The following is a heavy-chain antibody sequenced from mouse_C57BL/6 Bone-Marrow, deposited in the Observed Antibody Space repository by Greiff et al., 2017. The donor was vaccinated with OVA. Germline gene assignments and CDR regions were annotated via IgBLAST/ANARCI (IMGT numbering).Heavy chain of an antibody. CDR2: ISSGGSYT. CDR3: ASPDY. Sequence: EVQLVESGGDLVKPGGSLKLSCAASGFTFSSYGMSWVRQTPDKRLEWVATISSGGSYTYYPDSVKGRFTISRDNAKNTLSLQMSSLKSEDTAMYYCASPDYWGQGTTLTVSS. J-gene: IGHJ2*01. CDR1: GFTFSSYG. V-gene: IGHV5-6*01.